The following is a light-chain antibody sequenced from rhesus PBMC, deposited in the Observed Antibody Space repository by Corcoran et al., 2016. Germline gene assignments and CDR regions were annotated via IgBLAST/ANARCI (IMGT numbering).Light chain of an antibody. Sequence: DIQLTQSPSSLSASVGDTVTITCRARQTISSGLDWHQQKPGKALKILISKASTLQGGVPSRFSGSGSWTDLTLTISSLQPEDFATYYCLQYSSGPLTFGGGTKVELK. CDR1: QTISSG. J-gene: IGKJ4*01. V-gene: IGKV1-22*01. CDR2: KAS. CDR3: LQYSSGPLT.